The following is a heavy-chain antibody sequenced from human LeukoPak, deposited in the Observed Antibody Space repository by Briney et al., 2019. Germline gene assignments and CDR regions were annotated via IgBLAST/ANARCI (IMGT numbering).Heavy chain of an antibody. Sequence: SETLSLTCTVSGGSLSPYYWSWIRQSPGKGLEWVGYVDHTGSTNFNPSLNGRVSISRDTSKKLFSLRLRSVTAADTAVYFCARGRVSSSTWYSTYYYYFYMDVWGKGTTVTVSS. CDR2: VDHTGST. D-gene: IGHD1-1*01. J-gene: IGHJ6*03. CDR1: GGSLSPYY. CDR3: ARGRVSSSTWYSTYYYYFYMDV. V-gene: IGHV4-59*13.